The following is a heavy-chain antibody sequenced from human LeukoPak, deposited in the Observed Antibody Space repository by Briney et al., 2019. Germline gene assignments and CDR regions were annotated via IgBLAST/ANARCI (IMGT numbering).Heavy chain of an antibody. J-gene: IGHJ4*02. Sequence: SETLSLTCAVYGGSFSGYYWSWIRQPPGKGLEWIGEINHSGSTNYNPSLKSRVTISVDTSKNQFSLKLSSVTAADTAVYYCARLLDFYGSGSYALGYWGQGTPVTVSS. CDR3: ARLLDFYGSGSYALGY. V-gene: IGHV4-34*01. D-gene: IGHD3-10*01. CDR1: GGSFSGYY. CDR2: INHSGST.